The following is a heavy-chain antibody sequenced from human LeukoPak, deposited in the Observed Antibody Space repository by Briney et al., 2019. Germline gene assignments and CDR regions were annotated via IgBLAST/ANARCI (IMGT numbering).Heavy chain of an antibody. D-gene: IGHD6-13*01. J-gene: IGHJ4*02. CDR2: IYYSGST. CDR3: ARVGPAAGYDY. CDR1: GGSIRSYY. V-gene: IGHV4-59*01. Sequence: SETLSLTCTVSGGSIRSYYWSWIRQPPGKGLEWIGYIYYSGSTNYNPSLKSRVTISVDTSKNQFSLKLSSVTAADTAVYYCARVGPAAGYDYWGQGTLVTVSS.